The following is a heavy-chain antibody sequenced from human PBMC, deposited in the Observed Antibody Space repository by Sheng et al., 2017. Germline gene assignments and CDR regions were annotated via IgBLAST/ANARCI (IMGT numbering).Heavy chain of an antibody. D-gene: IGHD3-22*01. V-gene: IGHV3-23*01. Sequence: EVQLLESGGGLVQPGGSLRLSCAASGFTFSSYAMSWVRQAPGKGLEWVSAISGSGGSTYYADSVKGRFTISRDNSKNTLYLQMNSLRAEDTAVYYCAKGITMIVVVIIDAFDIWGQGTMVTVSS. CDR1: GFTFSSYA. J-gene: IGHJ3*02. CDR3: AKGITMIVVVIIDAFDI. CDR2: ISGSGGST.